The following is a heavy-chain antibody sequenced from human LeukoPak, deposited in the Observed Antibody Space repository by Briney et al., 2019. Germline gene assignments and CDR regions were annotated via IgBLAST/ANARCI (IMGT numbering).Heavy chain of an antibody. V-gene: IGHV6-1*01. D-gene: IGHD4-17*01. CDR2: TYYRSKWYN. J-gene: IGHJ6*03. CDR3: ARDARTTVSTGAHFMEV. Sequence: SQTLSLTCAISGDSVSSNSAAWSWIRQSPTRGLEWLGRTYYRSKWYNDYAVSVKSRIAINPDTSKNQFSLQLNSVTPEDTAVYYCARDARTTVSTGAHFMEVWGKGTTVTVSS. CDR1: GDSVSSNSAA.